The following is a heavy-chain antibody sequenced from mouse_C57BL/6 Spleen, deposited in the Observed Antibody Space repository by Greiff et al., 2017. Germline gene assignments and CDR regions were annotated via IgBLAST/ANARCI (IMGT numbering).Heavy chain of an antibody. CDR1: GYTFTDHT. CDR2: IYPRDGST. CDR3: ARDGGSSYYFDY. J-gene: IGHJ2*01. V-gene: IGHV1-78*01. Sequence: VKLQESDAELVKPGASVKISCKVSGYTFTDHTIHWMKQRPEQGLEWIGYIYPRDGSTKYNEKFKGKATLTADKSSSTAYMQLNSLTSEDSAVYFCARDGGSSYYFDYWGQGTTLTVSS. D-gene: IGHD2-3*01.